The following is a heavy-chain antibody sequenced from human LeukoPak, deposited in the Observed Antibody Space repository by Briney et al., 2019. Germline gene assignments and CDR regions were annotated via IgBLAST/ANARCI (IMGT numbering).Heavy chain of an antibody. J-gene: IGHJ3*02. CDR2: ISGSGGST. CDR3: AKAPSRIAVAANLYAFDI. CDR1: GFTFSSYA. Sequence: GGSLRLSCEAPGFTFSSYAMSWVRQAPGKGLEWVSAISGSGGSTYYADSVKGRFTISRDNSKNTLYLQMNSLTAEETAVYYCAKAPSRIAVAANLYAFDIWGQGTMVTVSS. D-gene: IGHD6-19*01. V-gene: IGHV3-23*01.